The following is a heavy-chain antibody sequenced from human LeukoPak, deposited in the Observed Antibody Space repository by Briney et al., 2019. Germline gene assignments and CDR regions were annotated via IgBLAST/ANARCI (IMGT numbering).Heavy chain of an antibody. V-gene: IGHV3-21*01. CDR3: ARRTFPNDAFDV. J-gene: IGHJ3*01. CDR1: GFTFSTFS. Sequence: GGSLRLSCAASGFTFSTFSMNWVRQTPGKGLEWVSAISGSGSDIYYADSVKGRFTISRDDPKRSLYLQMNSLRAEDTAVYYCARRTFPNDAFDVWGQGTVVTVSS. CDR2: ISGSGSDI. D-gene: IGHD1-7*01.